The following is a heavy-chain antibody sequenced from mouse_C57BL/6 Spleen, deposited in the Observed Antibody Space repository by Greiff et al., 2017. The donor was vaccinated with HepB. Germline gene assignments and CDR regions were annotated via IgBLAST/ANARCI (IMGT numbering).Heavy chain of an antibody. CDR3: ARVAYYSNSPYYFDY. CDR2: ISYDGSN. V-gene: IGHV3-6*01. D-gene: IGHD2-5*01. J-gene: IGHJ2*01. Sequence: EVQLVESGPGLVKPSQSLSLTCSVTGYSITSGYYWNWIRQFPGNKLEWMGYISYDGSNNYNPSLKNRISINRDTSKNQFFLKLNSVTTEDTATYYGARVAYYSNSPYYFDYWGQGTTLTVSS. CDR1: GYSITSGYY.